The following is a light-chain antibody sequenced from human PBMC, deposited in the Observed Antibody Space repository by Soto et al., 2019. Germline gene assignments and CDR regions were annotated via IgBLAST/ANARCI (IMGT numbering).Light chain of an antibody. CDR2: EVS. CDR1: SSDVGGYNY. Sequence: QSALTQSPSASGSPGQSVTISCTGTSSDVGGYNYVSWYQQHPGKAPKLMIYEVSKRPSGVPDRFSGSKSGNTASLTVSGLQAEDEADYYCSSYAGSNNFGRVFGGGTKVTVL. V-gene: IGLV2-8*01. CDR3: SSYAGSNNFGRV. J-gene: IGLJ2*01.